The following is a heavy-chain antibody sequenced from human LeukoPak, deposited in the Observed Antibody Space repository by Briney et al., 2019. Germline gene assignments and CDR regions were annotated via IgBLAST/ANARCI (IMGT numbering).Heavy chain of an antibody. Sequence: ASVKVSCKASGGTFSSYAISWVRQAPGQGLEWMGGISAYNGNTNYAQKLQGRVTMTTDTSTSTAYMELRSLRSDDTAVYYCARDVDYYDSSGYYSDYWGQGTLVTVSS. CDR1: GGTFSSYA. CDR2: ISAYNGNT. J-gene: IGHJ4*02. V-gene: IGHV1-18*01. CDR3: ARDVDYYDSSGYYSDY. D-gene: IGHD3-22*01.